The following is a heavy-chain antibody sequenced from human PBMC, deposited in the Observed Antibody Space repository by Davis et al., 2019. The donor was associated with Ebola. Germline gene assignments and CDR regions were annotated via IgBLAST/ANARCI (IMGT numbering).Heavy chain of an antibody. CDR2: IIYIFGAP. J-gene: IGHJ6*02. V-gene: IGHV1-69*06. Sequence: SVKVSCKAPGGTFSSYTVSWVRQAPGQGLEWMGGIIYIFGAPNYAQKFQGRVTITADKSTSTAYLELSSLRSEDTAVYYCARDKGYQLLSFWGQGTTVTVSS. CDR1: GGTFSSYT. D-gene: IGHD2-2*01. CDR3: ARDKGYQLLSF.